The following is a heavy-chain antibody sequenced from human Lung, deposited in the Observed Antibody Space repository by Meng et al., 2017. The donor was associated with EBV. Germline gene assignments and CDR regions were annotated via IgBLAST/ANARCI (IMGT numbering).Heavy chain of an antibody. CDR3: ARARRGGHYFDY. V-gene: IGHV4-39*07. J-gene: IGHJ4*02. CDR1: CGSITSSIYY. Sequence: HLQLQASGPGLVKPSEPLSLNCTVSCGSITSSIYYWGCIRQPPGKGLEWIGSIYYSGRTYYNPSLKSLVTISVDTSKNQFSLKLSSVTAADTAVYYCARARRGGHYFDYWGQGTLVTVSS. D-gene: IGHD4-23*01. CDR2: IYYSGRT.